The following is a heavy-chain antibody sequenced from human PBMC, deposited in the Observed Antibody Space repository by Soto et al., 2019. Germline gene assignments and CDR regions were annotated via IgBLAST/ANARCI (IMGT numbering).Heavy chain of an antibody. CDR1: GFSFDTYA. V-gene: IGHV3-30*15. Sequence: QVHLLESGGGVVQPGKSLRLSCVASGFSFDTYAIHWVRQAPGKGLQWVALISYEGSNTYYADSVRGRFTISRANSKNTLYLQMSTLRPEDSGVYYCARVTPGNNLYYFAGLDVWGQGTSVTVSS. CDR3: ARVTPGNNLYYFAGLDV. CDR2: ISYEGSNT. D-gene: IGHD3-22*01. J-gene: IGHJ6*02.